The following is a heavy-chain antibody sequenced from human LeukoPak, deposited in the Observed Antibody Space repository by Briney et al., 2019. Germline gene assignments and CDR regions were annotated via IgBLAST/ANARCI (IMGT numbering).Heavy chain of an antibody. D-gene: IGHD6-19*01. V-gene: IGHV3-23*01. CDR3: AKGYRTAVADLYYFDY. CDR1: GFTFSSNA. J-gene: IGHJ4*02. CDR2: ISGSGGST. Sequence: GGSLRLSCAASGFTFSSNAMSWVRQAPGKGLEWVSGISGSGGSTYYADSVKGRFTISSDNSKNTLYLQVNSLRAEDTAVYYCAKGYRTAVADLYYFDYWGQGTLVTVSS.